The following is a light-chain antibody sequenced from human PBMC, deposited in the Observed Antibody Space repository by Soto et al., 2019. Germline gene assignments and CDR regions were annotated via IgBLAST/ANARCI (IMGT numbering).Light chain of an antibody. J-gene: IGKJ1*01. CDR1: QDITNS. CDR2: ASS. Sequence: DIQKTQSPSSLSTSVGDRVTITCRASQDITNSLNWYQQKSGKAPSLLIYASSTLQTGVPSRFSGSGSGTDFTLSISNLQPEDFAHYFCHQTYSTPGTFGQGTKVDIK. CDR3: HQTYSTPGT. V-gene: IGKV1-39*01.